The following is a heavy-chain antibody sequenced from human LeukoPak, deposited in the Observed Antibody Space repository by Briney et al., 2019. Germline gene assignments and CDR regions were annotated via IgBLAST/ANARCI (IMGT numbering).Heavy chain of an antibody. V-gene: IGHV3-21*01. J-gene: IGHJ4*02. CDR2: ISSSSSYI. D-gene: IGHD3-10*01. Sequence: GGSLRLSCAASGFTFSSYSMNWVRQAPGKGLEWVSSISSSSSYIYYADSVKGRFTISRDNAKNSLYLQMNSLSAEDTAVYYCARDYYGSGSYYPGTFDYWGQGTLVTVSS. CDR1: GFTFSSYS. CDR3: ARDYYGSGSYYPGTFDY.